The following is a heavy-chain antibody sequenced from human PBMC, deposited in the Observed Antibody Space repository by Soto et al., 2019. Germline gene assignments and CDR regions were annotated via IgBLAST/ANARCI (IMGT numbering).Heavy chain of an antibody. D-gene: IGHD2-15*01. CDR2: ISYDGSNK. V-gene: IGHV3-30*18. CDR3: AKDRGSGGSCPDY. J-gene: IGHJ4*02. CDR1: GFTLRTYG. Sequence: QVQLVESGGGVVQPGRSLRLSCAASGFTLRTYGMHWVRQAPGKGLEWVAVISYDGSNKYYADSVKGRFTISRDNSKNTLFLQMNSLTSEDTAVYYCAKDRGSGGSCPDYWGQGTLVTVSS.